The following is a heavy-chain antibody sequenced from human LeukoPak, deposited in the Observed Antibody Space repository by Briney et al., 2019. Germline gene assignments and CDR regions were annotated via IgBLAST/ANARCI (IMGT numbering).Heavy chain of an antibody. CDR1: GFTFNTYG. CDR3: AMLYSSSWYENFDY. CDR2: ISGSGGST. V-gene: IGHV3-23*01. D-gene: IGHD6-13*01. J-gene: IGHJ4*02. Sequence: GGTLRLSCAASGFTFNTYGMTWVRQAPGKGLEWVSGISGSGGSTYYADSVKGRFTISRDNSKNTLYLQMNSLRAEDTAVYYCAMLYSSSWYENFDYWGQGTLVTVSS.